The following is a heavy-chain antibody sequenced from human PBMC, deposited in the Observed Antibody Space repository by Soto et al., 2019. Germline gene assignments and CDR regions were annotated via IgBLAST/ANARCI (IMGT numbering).Heavy chain of an antibody. D-gene: IGHD2-21*02. CDR1: GFTFSSYA. J-gene: IGHJ4*02. V-gene: IGHV3-23*01. Sequence: GGSLRLSCAASGFTFSSYAMSWVRQAPGKGLEWVSAISGSGGSTYYADSVKGRFTISRDNSKNTLYLQMNSLRAEDTAVYYCAKDTGHPRNVMTLRRDFDYWGQGTLVTVSS. CDR2: ISGSGGST. CDR3: AKDTGHPRNVMTLRRDFDY.